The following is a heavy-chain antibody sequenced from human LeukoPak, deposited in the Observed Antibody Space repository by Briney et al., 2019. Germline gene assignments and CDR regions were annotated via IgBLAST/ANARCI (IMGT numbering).Heavy chain of an antibody. V-gene: IGHV4-39*01. CDR1: GGSISSSSYY. Sequence: PSETLSLTCTVSGGSISSSSYYWGWIRQPPGKGLEWIGTIYYSGSTYYNPSLKSRVTISVDTSKNQFSLKLSSVTAADTAVHYCARQGSGNYLSPVNYWGQGTLVTVSS. CDR2: IYYSGST. CDR3: ARQGSGNYLSPVNY. D-gene: IGHD1-26*01. J-gene: IGHJ4*02.